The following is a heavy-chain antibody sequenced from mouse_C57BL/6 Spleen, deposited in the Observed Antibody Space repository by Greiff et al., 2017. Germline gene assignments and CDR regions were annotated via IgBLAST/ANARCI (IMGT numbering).Heavy chain of an antibody. CDR2: IYPGDGDT. CDR1: GYAFSSSW. Sequence: QVQLQQSGPELVKPGASVKISCKASGYAFSSSWMNWVKQRPGKGLEWIGRIYPGDGDTNYNGKFKGKATLTADKSSSTAYMQLSSLTSEDSAVCFCARDGYYYAMDYWGQGTSVTVSS. J-gene: IGHJ4*01. CDR3: ARDGYYYAMDY. V-gene: IGHV1-82*01. D-gene: IGHD2-3*01.